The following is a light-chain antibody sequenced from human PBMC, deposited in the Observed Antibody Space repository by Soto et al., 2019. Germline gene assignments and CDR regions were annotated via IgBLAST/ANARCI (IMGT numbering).Light chain of an antibody. CDR2: GAS. CDR3: QQYSNWPWT. J-gene: IGKJ1*01. CDR1: QSVTSY. V-gene: IGKV3-15*01. Sequence: EIVMTQSPATLSVSPGEKATLSCRASQSVTSYLAWYQQTPGQAPRLLIQGASARATDVPARFNGSGSGTEFTLTISSLQSEDFAVYYCQQYSNWPWTFGQGTKVEI.